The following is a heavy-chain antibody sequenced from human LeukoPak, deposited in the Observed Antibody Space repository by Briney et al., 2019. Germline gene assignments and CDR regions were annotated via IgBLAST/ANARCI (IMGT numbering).Heavy chain of an antibody. CDR3: ACRDLTSTWSFP. D-gene: IGHD6-13*01. Sequence: GESLKISCQGFGYRFTSYWIGWVRQMPGKGMEWMGVIYPGDSRIRYNPSFQGQVTISVDKSISTAYLQWVSLKASDTAMYYCACRDLTSTWSFPWGQGTLVTVSS. J-gene: IGHJ5*02. V-gene: IGHV5-51*01. CDR1: GYRFTSYW. CDR2: IYPGDSRI.